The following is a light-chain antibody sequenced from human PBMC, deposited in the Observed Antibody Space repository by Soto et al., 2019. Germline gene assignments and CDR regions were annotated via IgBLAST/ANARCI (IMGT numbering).Light chain of an antibody. V-gene: IGLV2-14*01. CDR1: SSDVGGYNY. J-gene: IGLJ2*01. Sequence: QSALTQPASVSGSPGQSITISCTGTSSDVGGYNYVSWYQQHPGKAPKLMIYEVSNRPSGVSNRFSGSKSGNTASLTISGLQAEDEADYSFSSYTSSSTRVFGGWTQLTV. CDR2: EVS. CDR3: SSYTSSSTRV.